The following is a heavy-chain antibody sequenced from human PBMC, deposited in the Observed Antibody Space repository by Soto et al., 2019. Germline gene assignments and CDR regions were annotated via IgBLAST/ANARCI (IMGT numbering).Heavy chain of an antibody. Sequence: SSPRISCAASALMSRPDRLHWVRQAPGKGLEWVAVISYDGSNKYYADSVKGRFTISRDNSKNTLYLQMNSLRAEDTAVYYCEKDKGIVGATPHYWGQGT. J-gene: IGHJ4*02. D-gene: IGHD1-26*01. CDR1: ALMSRPDR. CDR3: EKDKGIVGATPHY. V-gene: IGHV3-30*18. CDR2: ISYDGSNK.